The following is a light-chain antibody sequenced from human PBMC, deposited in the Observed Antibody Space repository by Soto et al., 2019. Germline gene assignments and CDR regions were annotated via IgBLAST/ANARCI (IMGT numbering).Light chain of an antibody. Sequence: DIALTQSPGTLYLSPGERATPTCRASQSVSSVYLAWYQQRPGQAPRLLIYGASTRATGIPDRFSGSGSGTDFTLTISRLEPEDFAVYYCQQYGTSPWTFGQGTKVDIK. CDR2: GAS. CDR1: QSVSSVY. CDR3: QQYGTSPWT. J-gene: IGKJ1*01. V-gene: IGKV3-20*01.